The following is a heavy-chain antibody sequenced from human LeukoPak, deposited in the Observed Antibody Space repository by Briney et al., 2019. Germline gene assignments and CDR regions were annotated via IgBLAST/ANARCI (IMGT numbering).Heavy chain of an antibody. J-gene: IGHJ4*02. Sequence: VISYDGSNKYYADSVKGRFTISRDNSKNTLYLQMNSLRAEDTAVYYCAKDQFDGGNPYFDYWGQGTLVTVSS. V-gene: IGHV3-30*18. CDR2: ISYDGSNK. D-gene: IGHD4-23*01. CDR3: AKDQFDGGNPYFDY.